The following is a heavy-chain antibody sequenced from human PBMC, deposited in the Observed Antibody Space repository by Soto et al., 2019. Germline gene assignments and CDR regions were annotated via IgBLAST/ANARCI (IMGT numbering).Heavy chain of an antibody. CDR1: GYTFTSYG. Sequence: GASVKVSCKASGYTFTSYGISWVRQAPGQGLEWMGWISPNSGNTNYAQKFQGRVTITTDTSISTAYMELSRLRSDDTAAYYCARVGSTIFHFDYWGQGTLVTVSS. J-gene: IGHJ4*02. CDR2: ISPNSGNT. CDR3: ARVGSTIFHFDY. D-gene: IGHD3-3*01. V-gene: IGHV1-18*01.